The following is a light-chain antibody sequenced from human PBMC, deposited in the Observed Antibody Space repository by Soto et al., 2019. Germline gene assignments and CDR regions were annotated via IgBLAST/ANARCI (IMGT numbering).Light chain of an antibody. CDR3: QQYYIFHLT. V-gene: IGKV1-16*02. CDR2: AAS. CDR1: EDIRNY. Sequence: DIRMTQSPSSVSASVGDRVTITCRASEDIRNYLAWFQQKPGKAPKTLIYAASNFQSGVPPKFSGSGAGTDFTLTINGLEPEDFATYCCQQYYIFHLTFGGGTNVEI. J-gene: IGKJ4*01.